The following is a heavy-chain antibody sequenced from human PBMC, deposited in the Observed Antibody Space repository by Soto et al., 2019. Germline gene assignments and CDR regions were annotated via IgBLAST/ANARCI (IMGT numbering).Heavy chain of an antibody. CDR1: RFTFSSYW. D-gene: IGHD6-19*01. V-gene: IGHV3-7*01. Sequence: GGSLRLSCAASRFTFSSYWMSWVRQAPGKGLEWVANIKQDGSEKYYVDSVKGRFTISRDNAKNSLYLQMNSLRAEDTAVYYCARDRQWLVRQIRRFDYWGQGTLGTVSA. CDR3: ARDRQWLVRQIRRFDY. J-gene: IGHJ4*02. CDR2: IKQDGSEK.